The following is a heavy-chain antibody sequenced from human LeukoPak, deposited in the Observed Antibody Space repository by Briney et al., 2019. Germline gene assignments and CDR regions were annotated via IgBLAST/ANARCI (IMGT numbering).Heavy chain of an antibody. J-gene: IGHJ4*02. CDR3: ARAYDISGYSRGFQY. D-gene: IGHD3-22*01. CDR2: IYASGKT. Sequence: PSETLSLTCTVSGASISSGVYYWSWMRQSAGKGLEWIGRIYASGKTNYNHSVESRVTMSMDTSKNQFSLNLRSVTAADTAVYYCARAYDISGYSRGFQYWGQGMLVTVSS. V-gene: IGHV4-61*02. CDR1: GASISSGVYY.